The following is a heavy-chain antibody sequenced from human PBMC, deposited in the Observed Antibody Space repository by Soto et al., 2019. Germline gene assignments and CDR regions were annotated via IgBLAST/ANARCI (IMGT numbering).Heavy chain of an antibody. J-gene: IGHJ6*02. CDR1: GFTFSSYA. CDR2: ISGSGGST. D-gene: IGHD3-9*01. Sequence: GGSLRLSCAASGFTFSSYAMSWVRQAPGKGLERVSAISGSGGSTYYADSVKGRFTISRDNSKNTLYLQMNSLRAEDTAVYYCAKVGGHYDILTGYSFYYYYGMDVWGQGTTVTVSS. V-gene: IGHV3-23*01. CDR3: AKVGGHYDILTGYSFYYYYGMDV.